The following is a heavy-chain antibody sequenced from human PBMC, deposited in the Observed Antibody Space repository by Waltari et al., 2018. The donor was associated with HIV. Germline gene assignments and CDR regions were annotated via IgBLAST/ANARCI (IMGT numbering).Heavy chain of an antibody. Sequence: QVQLVQSGAEVKKPGSSLKVSCKGSGTTLTSYAPTWVQQVPGQGLEWMGGIIPVFGTIKYAEKFQDRITITADESTSAVYMELRSLRSEDTAVYYCARAYCGGDCPRDYYYYGMDLWGQGTSVTVSS. CDR2: IIPVFGTI. V-gene: IGHV1-69*01. CDR1: GTTLTSYA. D-gene: IGHD2-21*02. J-gene: IGHJ6*02. CDR3: ARAYCGGDCPRDYYYYGMDL.